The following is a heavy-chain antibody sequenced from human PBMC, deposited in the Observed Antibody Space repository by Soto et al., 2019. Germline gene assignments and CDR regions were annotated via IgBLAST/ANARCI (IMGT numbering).Heavy chain of an antibody. V-gene: IGHV4-59*12. D-gene: IGHD2-15*01. Sequence: XETLSLPFNVSYGSISNYYWTWARQTPGKGLEWIAFAHSSGTTSSKASLKSRVTISVDTSKSQFYLRLRSVTAADTGVYYCAREFSDIDYALDVWGQGTMVTVPS. CDR3: AREFSDIDYALDV. CDR1: YGSISNYY. CDR2: AHSSGTT. J-gene: IGHJ6*02.